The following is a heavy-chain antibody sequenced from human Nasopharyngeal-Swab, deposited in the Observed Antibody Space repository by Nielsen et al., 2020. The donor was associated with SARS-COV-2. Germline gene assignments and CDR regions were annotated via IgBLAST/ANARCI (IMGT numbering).Heavy chain of an antibody. CDR2: IKQDGSEK. CDR1: GFTFSSYW. J-gene: IGHJ4*02. CDR3: ARLTGPLGVFDY. D-gene: IGHD7-27*01. V-gene: IGHV3-7*01. Sequence: GESLKISCAASGFTFSSYWMSWVRQAPGKGLEWVANIKQDGSEKYYVDSGKGRFTISRDNAKNSLYLQMNSLRAEDTAVYCCARLTGPLGVFDYWGQGTLVTVSS.